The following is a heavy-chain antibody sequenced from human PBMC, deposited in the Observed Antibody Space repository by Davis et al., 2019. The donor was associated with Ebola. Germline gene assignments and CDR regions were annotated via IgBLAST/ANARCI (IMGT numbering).Heavy chain of an antibody. CDR2: ISDSGAKI. J-gene: IGHJ2*01. CDR3: VRDPSEVLVTPGNFYFDL. Sequence: GESLKISCAASGFTFSDYHMTWIRQAPGKGLEWVSHISDSGAKIYYADSVRGRFTISRDNAKKSLYLQMSSLRAEDTAVYYCVRDPSEVLVTPGNFYFDLWGRGTLVTVSS. D-gene: IGHD1-14*01. V-gene: IGHV3-11*04. CDR1: GFTFSDYH.